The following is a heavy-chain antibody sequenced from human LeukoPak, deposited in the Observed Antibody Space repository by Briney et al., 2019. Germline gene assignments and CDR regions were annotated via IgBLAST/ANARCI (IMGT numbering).Heavy chain of an antibody. CDR3: ARDLGHSSSPFNFDY. CDR1: RFTFSSYA. CDR2: ISYDGSNK. J-gene: IGHJ4*02. Sequence: PGGSLRLSCAASRFTFSSYAMHWVRQAPGKGLEWVAVISYDGSNKYYADSVKGRFTISRDNSKNTLYLQMNSLRAEDTAVYYCARDLGHSSSPFNFDYWGQGTLVTVSS. D-gene: IGHD6-6*01. V-gene: IGHV3-30-3*01.